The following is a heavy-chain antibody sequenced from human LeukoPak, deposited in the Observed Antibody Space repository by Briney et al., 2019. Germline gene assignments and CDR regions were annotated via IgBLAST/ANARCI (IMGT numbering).Heavy chain of an antibody. CDR1: GFTVSSNY. D-gene: IGHD2-2*01. CDR3: AREGYCSSTSCYAVDY. V-gene: IGHV3-53*01. J-gene: IGHJ4*02. Sequence: GGSLRLSCAASGFTVSSNYMSWVRQAPGKGLEWVSVIYSGGSTYYADSVKGRFTISRDNSKNTLYLQMNSLRAEDTAVYYCAREGYCSSTSCYAVDYWGQGTLATVSS. CDR2: IYSGGST.